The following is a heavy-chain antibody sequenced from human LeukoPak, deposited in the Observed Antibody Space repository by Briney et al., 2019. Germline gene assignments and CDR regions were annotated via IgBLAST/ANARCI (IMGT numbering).Heavy chain of an antibody. D-gene: IGHD6-13*01. V-gene: IGHV3-30-3*01. CDR3: ARYSSSWHAIDY. CDR2: ISYDGSNK. J-gene: IGHJ4*02. Sequence: GGSLRLSCAASGFTFSSYAMHWVRQAPGKGLEWVAVISYDGSNKYYADSVKGRFTISRDNSKNTLYLQMNSLRAEDTAVYYCARYSSSWHAIDYWGQGTLVTVSS. CDR1: GFTFSSYA.